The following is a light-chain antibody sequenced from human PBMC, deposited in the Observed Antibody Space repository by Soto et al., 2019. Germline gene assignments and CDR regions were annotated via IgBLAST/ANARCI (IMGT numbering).Light chain of an antibody. CDR2: GNS. CDR1: SSNIGAGYD. J-gene: IGLJ3*02. Sequence: QSVRTQPPSVSGAPGQRVTISCTGSSSNIGAGYDVHWYQQVPGTAPKLLIHGNSNRPSGVPDRFSGSKSGTSASLAITGLQAEDEADYYCQSYDSSLSGWVFGGGTKLTVL. CDR3: QSYDSSLSGWV. V-gene: IGLV1-40*01.